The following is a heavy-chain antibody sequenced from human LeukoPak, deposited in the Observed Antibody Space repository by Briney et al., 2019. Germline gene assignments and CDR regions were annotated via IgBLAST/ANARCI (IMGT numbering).Heavy chain of an antibody. J-gene: IGHJ6*02. CDR2: ISSSSSYI. V-gene: IGHV3-21*01. D-gene: IGHD4-23*01. CDR3: ARDQGGNSRGFYYGMDV. CDR1: GFTFSTYS. Sequence: GGSLRLSCAACGFTFSTYSMNWVRQAPGRGLEWVSSISSSSSYIYYADSVKGRFTISRDNAKNSLYLQMNSLRAEDTAVYYCARDQGGNSRGFYYGMDVWGQGTTVTVSS.